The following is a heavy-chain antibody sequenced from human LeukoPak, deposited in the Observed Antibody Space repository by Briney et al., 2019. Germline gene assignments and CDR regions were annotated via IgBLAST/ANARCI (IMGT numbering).Heavy chain of an antibody. CDR3: ARVTEQGWLLDAFDI. J-gene: IGHJ3*02. D-gene: IGHD3-22*01. CDR1: GGTFSSYA. V-gene: IGHV1-69*05. Sequence: SVKVSCKASGGTFSSYAISWLRQAPGQGLEWMGGIIPIFGTANYAQKFQGRVTITTDESTSTAYMELSSLRSEDTAVYYCARVTEQGWLLDAFDIWGQGTMVTVSS. CDR2: IIPIFGTA.